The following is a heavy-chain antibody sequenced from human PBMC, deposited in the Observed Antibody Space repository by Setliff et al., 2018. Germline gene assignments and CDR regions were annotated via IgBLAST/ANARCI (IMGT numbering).Heavy chain of an antibody. CDR2: INTNTGNP. CDR3: ARASRFGTTVYRGYYYMDV. V-gene: IGHV7-4-1*02. Sequence: ASVKVSCKASGYTFTTYAMGWMRQAPGQRLEWMGWINTNTGNPSYAQGFTGRFVFSLDTSVSTAYLQISSLKPEDTAVYYCARASRFGTTVYRGYYYMDVWGKGTKVTVSS. D-gene: IGHD4-4*01. J-gene: IGHJ6*03. CDR1: GYTFTTYA.